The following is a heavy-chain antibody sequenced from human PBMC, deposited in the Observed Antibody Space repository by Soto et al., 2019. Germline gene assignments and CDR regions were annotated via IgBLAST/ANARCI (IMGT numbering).Heavy chain of an antibody. CDR1: GGSISSYY. D-gene: IGHD3-22*01. CDR2: IYYSGST. CDR3: ARGPVDSSGSPLDY. V-gene: IGHV4-59*01. Sequence: PSETLSLTCTVSGGSISSYYWSWIRQPPGKGLEWIGYIYYSGSTNYNPSLKSRVTISVDTSKNQFSLKLSSVTAADTAVYYCARGPVDSSGSPLDYWGQGTLVTVSS. J-gene: IGHJ4*02.